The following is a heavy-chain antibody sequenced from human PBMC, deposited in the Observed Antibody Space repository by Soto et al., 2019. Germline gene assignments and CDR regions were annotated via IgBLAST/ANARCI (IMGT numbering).Heavy chain of an antibody. CDR2: MNPNSGNT. Sequence: ASVKVSCKASGYTFTSYDINWVRQATGQGLEWMGWMNPNSGNTGYAQKFQGRVTMTRNTSISTAYMELSSLRSEDTAVYYCAKGIAARLRDNWFDPWGQGPWSPSPQ. D-gene: IGHD6-6*01. CDR3: AKGIAARLRDNWFDP. V-gene: IGHV1-8*01. J-gene: IGHJ5*02. CDR1: GYTFTSYD.